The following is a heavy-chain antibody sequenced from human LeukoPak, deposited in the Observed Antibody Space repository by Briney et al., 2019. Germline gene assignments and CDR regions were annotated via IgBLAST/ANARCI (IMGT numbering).Heavy chain of an antibody. D-gene: IGHD1-1*01. CDR2: ISSSSGSI. V-gene: IGHV3-48*01. J-gene: IGHJ4*02. Sequence: GGSLRLSCVASGFTFSDYGINWVRQAPGKGLEWVSYISSSSGSIDYADSVKGRFTISRDNGKNPLYLQMNSLRAEDTALYYCARSSHNNYWYFDYWGQGTLVTVSS. CDR1: GFTFSDYG. CDR3: ARSSHNNYWYFDY.